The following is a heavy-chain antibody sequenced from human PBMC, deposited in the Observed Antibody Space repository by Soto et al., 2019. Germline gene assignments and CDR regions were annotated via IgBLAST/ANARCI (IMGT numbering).Heavy chain of an antibody. V-gene: IGHV4-39*02. CDR3: ARERGYCSGGSCPVDY. CDR1: SSSSYY. CDR2: IYYSGST. J-gene: IGHJ4*02. Sequence: SSSSYYWGWIRQPPGKGLEWIGSIYYSGSTYYNPSLKSRVTISVDTSKNQFSLKLSSVTAADTAVYYCARERGYCSGGSCPVDYWGQGTLVTVSS. D-gene: IGHD2-15*01.